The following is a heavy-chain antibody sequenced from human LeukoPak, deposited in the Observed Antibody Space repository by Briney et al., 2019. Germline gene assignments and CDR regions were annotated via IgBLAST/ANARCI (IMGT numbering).Heavy chain of an antibody. CDR1: GGSISSYY. CDR2: IYYSGST. Sequence: PSETLSLTCTVSGGSISSYYWSWMRQPPGKGLEWIGYIYYSGSTNYNPSLKSRVTISVDTSKNQFSLKLSSVTAADTAVYYCARVRYGPPDYWGQGTLVTVSS. J-gene: IGHJ4*02. V-gene: IGHV4-59*01. D-gene: IGHD5-18*01. CDR3: ARVRYGPPDY.